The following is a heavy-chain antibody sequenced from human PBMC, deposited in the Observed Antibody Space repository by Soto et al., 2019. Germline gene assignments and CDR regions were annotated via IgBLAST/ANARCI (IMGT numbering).Heavy chain of an antibody. J-gene: IGHJ4*02. CDR1: GGTFSSYA. V-gene: IGHV1-69*06. CDR3: ASGRERRDCYNSAY. Sequence: QVQLVQSGAEVKKPGSSVKVSCKASGGTFSSYAISWVRQAPGQGLEWMGGIIPIFGTANYAQKFQGRVTITADKSTSTAYMELSSLRSEDTSVYSCASGRERRDCYNSAYWCQGTLVTVSS. CDR2: IIPIFGTA. D-gene: IGHD2-21*01.